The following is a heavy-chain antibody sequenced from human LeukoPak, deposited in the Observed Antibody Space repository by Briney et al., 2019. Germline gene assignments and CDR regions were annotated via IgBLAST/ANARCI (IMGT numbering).Heavy chain of an antibody. Sequence: GESLKISCKGSGYSFTSYWIGWVRQMPGRGLEWMGGIYPGDSDTRYSPSFQGQVTISADTSISTVYLQWSSLKASDTAMYYCVGGHSYGPEPYPAEYFQHWGQATLVTVSS. CDR1: GYSFTSYW. D-gene: IGHD3-10*01. CDR3: VGGHSYGPEPYPAEYFQH. V-gene: IGHV5-51*01. J-gene: IGHJ1*01. CDR2: IYPGDSDT.